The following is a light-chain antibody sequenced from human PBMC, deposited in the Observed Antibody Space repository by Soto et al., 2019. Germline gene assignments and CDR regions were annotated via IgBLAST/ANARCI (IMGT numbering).Light chain of an antibody. CDR1: SSDAGGYNY. V-gene: IGLV2-14*01. CDR2: DVS. CDR3: SSYTSSSTVV. J-gene: IGLJ2*01. Sequence: QSVLTQPASVSGSPGQSITISCTGTSSDAGGYNYVSWYQQHPGKAPKLMIYDVSNRPSGVSNRFSGSKSGNTASLTISGLQAEDGADYYCSSYTSSSTVVFGGGTKLTVL.